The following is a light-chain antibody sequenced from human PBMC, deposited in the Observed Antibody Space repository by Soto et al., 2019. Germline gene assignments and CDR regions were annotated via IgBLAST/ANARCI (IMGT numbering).Light chain of an antibody. CDR1: QDINNY. V-gene: IGKV1-33*01. J-gene: IGKJ2*01. Sequence: DIQMTQSPSSLSASVGDRVTITCQASQDINNYLHWYQQKPGKAPKLLIYDASNLETGVPSRFSGSGSGTDFTFTISSLQPEDIATYYCQQYDNLPPYTFGQGTKLEIK. CDR3: QQYDNLPPYT. CDR2: DAS.